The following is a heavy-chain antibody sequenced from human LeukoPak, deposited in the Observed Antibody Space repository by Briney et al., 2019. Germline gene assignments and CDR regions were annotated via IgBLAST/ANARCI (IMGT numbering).Heavy chain of an antibody. CDR1: GFALTGYY. Sequence: GASVKVSCKASGFALTGYYIHWVRQAPAQGLEWMGRINPNSGGTNYAQKFQGRVTMTRDTSISTAYMELSRLRSDDTAVYYCARLSSSGWSSCFDYWGQGTLVTVSS. CDR3: ARLSSSGWSSCFDY. J-gene: IGHJ4*02. D-gene: IGHD6-19*01. V-gene: IGHV1-2*06. CDR2: INPNSGGT.